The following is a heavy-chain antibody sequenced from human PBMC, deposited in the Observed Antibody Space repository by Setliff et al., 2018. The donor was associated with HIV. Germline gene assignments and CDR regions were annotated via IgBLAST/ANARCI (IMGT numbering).Heavy chain of an antibody. CDR3: ARDLPSGFLDY. V-gene: IGHV3-74*01. J-gene: IGHJ4*02. CDR2: ISPDGSFT. CDR1: GFTFSTYW. D-gene: IGHD3-3*01. Sequence: GGSLRLSCAASGFTFSTYWMHWVRQAPGKGLVWVSQISPDGSFTRYADSVRGRFTISRDSAKNTLYLHMNSLNGEDTAVYYCARDLPSGFLDYWGQGTLVTVSS.